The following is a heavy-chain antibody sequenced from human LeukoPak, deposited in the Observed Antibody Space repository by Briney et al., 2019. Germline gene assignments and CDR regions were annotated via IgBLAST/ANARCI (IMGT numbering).Heavy chain of an antibody. CDR2: IYYSGSA. J-gene: IGHJ6*03. D-gene: IGHD6-19*01. CDR1: GGSISSYQ. Sequence: SETLSLTCTVSGGSISSYQWSWIRQPPGKGLEWIGNIYYSGSANYNPSLQSRVIISVDTSKNQFSLQLNSVTPEDTAVYYCARESGWGVYYYYYYMDVWGKGTTVTVSS. V-gene: IGHV4-59*12. CDR3: ARESGWGVYYYYYYMDV.